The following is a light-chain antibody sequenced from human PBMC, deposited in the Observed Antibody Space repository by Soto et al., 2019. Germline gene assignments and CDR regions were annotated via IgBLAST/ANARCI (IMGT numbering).Light chain of an antibody. Sequence: DIQMTQSPSTLSASVGDRVTITCRASQSSSSWLAWYQQKPGKAPKILIYKASSLESGVPSRFSGSGSGTEFTLTISSLQPDDFATYYCKHYHTWWTFGQGTKVEI. CDR3: KHYHTWWT. CDR1: QSSSSW. V-gene: IGKV1-5*03. J-gene: IGKJ1*01. CDR2: KAS.